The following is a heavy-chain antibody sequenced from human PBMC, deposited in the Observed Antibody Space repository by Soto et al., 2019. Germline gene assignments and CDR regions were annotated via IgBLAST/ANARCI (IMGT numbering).Heavy chain of an antibody. CDR1: GYALTELS. CDR3: ATTIFVGATCSTHDAFDI. V-gene: IGHV1-24*01. CDR2: FDPEDGET. J-gene: IGHJ3*02. Sequence: EASVKVSFKVSGYALTELSMHRVRQAPGKGLEWMGGFDPEDGETIYAQKFQGRVTMTEDTSTDTAYMELRSLRSEDTAVYYCATTIFVGATCSTHDAFDIWGQGTMVAVS. D-gene: IGHD1-26*01.